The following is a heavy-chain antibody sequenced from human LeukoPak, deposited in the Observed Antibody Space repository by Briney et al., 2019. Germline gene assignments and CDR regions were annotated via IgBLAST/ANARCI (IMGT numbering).Heavy chain of an antibody. CDR1: GGTFSSYA. D-gene: IGHD2-15*01. V-gene: IGHV1-69*04. Sequence: GASVKVSCKASGGTFSSYAISWVRQAPGQGLEWMGRIIPILGIANYAQKFQGRVTITADKSTSTAYMELSSLRSEDTAVYYCAREGCGGSCHWEQDNWFDPWGQGTLVTVSS. J-gene: IGHJ5*02. CDR3: AREGCGGSCHWEQDNWFDP. CDR2: IIPILGIA.